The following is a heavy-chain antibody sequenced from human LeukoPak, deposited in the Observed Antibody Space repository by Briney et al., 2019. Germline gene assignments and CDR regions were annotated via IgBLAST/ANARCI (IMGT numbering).Heavy chain of an antibody. CDR2: IDQGGSTK. Sequence: PGGSLRLSCAASGFTFNTYWMIWVRQAPGKGLEWEANIDQGGSTKYYVDSLKGRFIISRDNAKNSLYLQMNSLRAEDTAVYYCVRDKGGRSGAIYYDAFDVWGQGTMVTVSS. CDR1: GFTFNTYW. D-gene: IGHD1-26*01. V-gene: IGHV3-7*01. J-gene: IGHJ3*01. CDR3: VRDKGGRSGAIYYDAFDV.